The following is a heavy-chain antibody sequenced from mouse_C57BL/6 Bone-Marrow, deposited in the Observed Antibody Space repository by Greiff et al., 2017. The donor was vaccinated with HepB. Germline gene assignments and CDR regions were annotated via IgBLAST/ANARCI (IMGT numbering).Heavy chain of an antibody. D-gene: IGHD1-1*01. CDR2: ISDGGSYT. CDR3: ARGNITTVVAEYFDV. Sequence: EVMLVESGGGLVKPGGSLKLSCAASGFTFSSYAMSWVRQTPEKRLEWVATISDGGSYTYYPDNVKGRFTISRDNAKNNLYLQMSHLKSEDTAMYYCARGNITTVVAEYFDVWGTGTTVTVSS. V-gene: IGHV5-4*03. J-gene: IGHJ1*03. CDR1: GFTFSSYA.